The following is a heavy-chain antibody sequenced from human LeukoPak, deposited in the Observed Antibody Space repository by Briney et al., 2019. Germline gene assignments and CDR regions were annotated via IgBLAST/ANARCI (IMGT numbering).Heavy chain of an antibody. CDR2: IYSGGST. V-gene: IGHV3-53*01. D-gene: IGHD1-26*01. J-gene: IGHJ4*02. Sequence: GGSLRLSCAASGLTVSSNYMSWVRQAPGKGLEWVSVIYSGGSTYYADSVKGRFTISRDNSKNTLYLQMNSLRAEDTAVYYCAREVGAPPYYFDYWGQGTLVTVSS. CDR1: GLTVSSNY. CDR3: AREVGAPPYYFDY.